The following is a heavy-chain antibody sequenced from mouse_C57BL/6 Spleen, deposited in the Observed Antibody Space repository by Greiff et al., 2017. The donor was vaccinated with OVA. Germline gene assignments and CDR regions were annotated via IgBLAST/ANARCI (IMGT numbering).Heavy chain of an antibody. V-gene: IGHV1-82*01. CDR3: ARWEDWDYFDY. Sequence: QVQLQQSGPELVKPGASVKISCKATKKNKRSSWMNWVKQRPGKGLEWIGRIYPGDGDTNYNGKFKGKATLTADKSSSTAYMQLSSLTSEDSAVYFCARWEDWDYFDYWGQGTTLTVSS. CDR1: KKNKRSSW. CDR2: IYPGDGDT. J-gene: IGHJ2*01. D-gene: IGHD4-1*01.